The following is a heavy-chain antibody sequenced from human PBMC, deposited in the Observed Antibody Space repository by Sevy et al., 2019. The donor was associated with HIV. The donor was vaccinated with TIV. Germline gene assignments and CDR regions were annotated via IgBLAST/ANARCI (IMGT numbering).Heavy chain of an antibody. Sequence: SETLSLTCTVSGGSVSSGSYYWSWIRQPPGKGLEWLGYIYYSGSTNYNPSLKSRVTISVDTSKNQFSLKLSSVTAADTAVYYCARASIVGATDYWGQGTLVTVSS. V-gene: IGHV4-61*01. J-gene: IGHJ4*02. D-gene: IGHD1-26*01. CDR2: IYYSGST. CDR1: GGSVSSGSYY. CDR3: ARASIVGATDY.